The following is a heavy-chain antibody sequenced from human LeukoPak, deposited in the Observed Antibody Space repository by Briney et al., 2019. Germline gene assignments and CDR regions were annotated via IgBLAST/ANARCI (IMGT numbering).Heavy chain of an antibody. D-gene: IGHD6-19*01. CDR1: GGSISSYY. V-gene: IGHV4-59*01. Sequence: SETLSLTCTVSGGSISSYYWSWIRQPPGKGLEWIGYIYYSGSTNYNPSLKSRVTIPVDTSKNQFSLKLSSVTAADTAVYYCARRSGWSAFDIWGQGTMVTVSS. CDR3: ARRSGWSAFDI. CDR2: IYYSGST. J-gene: IGHJ3*02.